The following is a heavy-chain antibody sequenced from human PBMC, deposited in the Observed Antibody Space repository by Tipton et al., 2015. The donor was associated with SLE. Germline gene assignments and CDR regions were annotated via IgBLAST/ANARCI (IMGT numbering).Heavy chain of an antibody. V-gene: IGHV1-8*01. Sequence: QLVQSGAEVKKPGASVKVSCKASGYTFTSFDINWVRQATGQGLEWMGWMNPNSGNTAYAQKFQGRVTMTRDTSISTAYMELSSVRSEDAAVYYCARAPPQLGFDYWGQGTLVTVSS. CDR2: MNPNSGNT. CDR1: GYTFTSFD. CDR3: ARAPPQLGFDY. J-gene: IGHJ4*02. D-gene: IGHD5-24*01.